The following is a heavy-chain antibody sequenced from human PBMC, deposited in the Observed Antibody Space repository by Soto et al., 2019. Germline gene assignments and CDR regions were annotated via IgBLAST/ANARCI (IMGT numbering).Heavy chain of an antibody. D-gene: IGHD2-2*01. J-gene: IGHJ5*02. CDR2: IYYSGST. Sequence: QLQLQESGPGLVKPSETLSLTCTVSGGSISSSSYYWGWIRQPPGKGLEWIGSIYYSGSTNYNPSLKSRVTISVDTSKNQFSLKLSSVTAADTAVYYCARELGFVVVPAATRWYNWFDPWGQGTLVTVSS. CDR1: GGSISSSSYY. V-gene: IGHV4-39*07. CDR3: ARELGFVVVPAATRWYNWFDP.